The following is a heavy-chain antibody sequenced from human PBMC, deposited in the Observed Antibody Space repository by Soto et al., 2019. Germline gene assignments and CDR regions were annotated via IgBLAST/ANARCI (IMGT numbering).Heavy chain of an antibody. V-gene: IGHV4-30-2*01. CDR3: ARESYESSGYPTGFDY. D-gene: IGHD3-22*01. J-gene: IGHJ4*02. Sequence: SETLSLTCAVSGGSFSSGGYSWSWIREPPGKGLEWIGYIYRSGSTYYNPSLKSRVTISVDRSKNQFSLKLSSVTAADTAVYYCARESYESSGYPTGFDYWGRGTLVTVSS. CDR1: GGSFSSGGYS. CDR2: IYRSGST.